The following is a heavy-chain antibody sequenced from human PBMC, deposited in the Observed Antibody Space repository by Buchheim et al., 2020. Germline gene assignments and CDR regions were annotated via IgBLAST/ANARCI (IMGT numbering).Heavy chain of an antibody. J-gene: IGHJ6*02. Sequence: QVQLVESGGGVVQPGRSLRLSCAASGFTFSSYGMHWVRQAPGKGLEWVAVISYDGSNKYYADSVKGRFTISRDNSKNTLYLQMNSLRAEDTAVYYCARDSRTTLYYYYGMDVWGQGTT. CDR3: ARDSRTTLYYYYGMDV. CDR1: GFTFSSYG. D-gene: IGHD2-2*01. V-gene: IGHV3-30*03. CDR2: ISYDGSNK.